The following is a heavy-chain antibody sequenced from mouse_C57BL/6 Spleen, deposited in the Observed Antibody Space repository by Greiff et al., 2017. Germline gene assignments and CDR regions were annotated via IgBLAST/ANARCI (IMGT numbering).Heavy chain of an antibody. V-gene: IGHV7-3*01. CDR3: ARYMITTVVAPLDY. CDR1: GFTFTDYY. CDR2: IRNKANGYTT. Sequence: EVNVVESGGGLVQPGGSLSLSCAASGFTFTDYYMSWVRQPPGKALEWLGFIRNKANGYTTEYSASVKGRFTISRDNSQSILYLQMNALRAEDSATYYCARYMITTVVAPLDYWGQGTTLTVSS. J-gene: IGHJ2*01. D-gene: IGHD1-1*01.